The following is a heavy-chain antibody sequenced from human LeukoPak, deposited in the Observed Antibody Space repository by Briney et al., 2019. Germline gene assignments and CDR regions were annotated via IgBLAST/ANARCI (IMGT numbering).Heavy chain of an antibody. Sequence: PGGSLRLSWAASGFTFSSYWMSWVRQAPGKGLEWVANIKQDGSEKYYVDSVKGRFTISRDNAKNSLYLQMNSLRAEDTAVYYCARAGPGYSSSWYPYYFDYWGQGTLVTVSS. J-gene: IGHJ4*02. V-gene: IGHV3-7*01. D-gene: IGHD6-13*01. CDR2: IKQDGSEK. CDR1: GFTFSSYW. CDR3: ARAGPGYSSSWYPYYFDY.